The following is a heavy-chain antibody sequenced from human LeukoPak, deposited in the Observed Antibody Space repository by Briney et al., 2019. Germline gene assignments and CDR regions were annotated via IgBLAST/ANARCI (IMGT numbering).Heavy chain of an antibody. CDR1: GFTFSDYY. V-gene: IGHV3-11*01. Sequence: GGSLRLSCAASGFTFSDYYMSWIRQAPGKGLEWVPYISSSGSTIYYADSVKGRFTISRDNAKNSLYLQMNSLRAEDTAVYYCARNGNEDGYNYYYYYYGMDVWGQGTTVTVSS. J-gene: IGHJ6*02. D-gene: IGHD5-24*01. CDR3: ARNGNEDGYNYYYYYYGMDV. CDR2: ISSSGSTI.